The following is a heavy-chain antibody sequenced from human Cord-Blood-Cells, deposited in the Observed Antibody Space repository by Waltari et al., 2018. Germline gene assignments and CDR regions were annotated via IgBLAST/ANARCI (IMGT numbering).Heavy chain of an antibody. Sequence: EVQLVESGGGLVQPGGSLRLSCAASGFTFSSYWMSWVRQAPGKGLEWVAKLKQDGSEKYYGDSVKGRVTISRDNAKNSLYLQMNSLRAEDTAVYYCARDHDYGDYYFDYWGQGTLVTVSS. CDR3: ARDHDYGDYYFDY. J-gene: IGHJ4*02. V-gene: IGHV3-7*01. D-gene: IGHD4-17*01. CDR2: LKQDGSEK. CDR1: GFTFSSYW.